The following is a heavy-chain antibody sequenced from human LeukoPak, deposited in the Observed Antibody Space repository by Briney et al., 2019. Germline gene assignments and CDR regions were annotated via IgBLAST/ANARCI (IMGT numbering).Heavy chain of an antibody. CDR1: GGSISSSSYY. CDR2: IYYSGST. V-gene: IGHV4-39*07. Sequence: SSETLSLTCTVSGGSISSSSYYWGWIRQPPGKGLGWIGTIYYSGSTYYNPSLKSRVTISIDTSKNQFSLKLSSVTAADTAVYYCARGQQLVRSWFDPWGQGTLVTVSS. D-gene: IGHD6-13*01. CDR3: ARGQQLVRSWFDP. J-gene: IGHJ5*02.